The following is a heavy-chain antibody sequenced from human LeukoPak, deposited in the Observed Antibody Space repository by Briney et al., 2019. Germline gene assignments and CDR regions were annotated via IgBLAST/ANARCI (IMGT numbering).Heavy chain of an antibody. V-gene: IGHV4-34*01. J-gene: IGHJ4*02. Sequence: PSETLSLTCAVYGGSFSGYYWSWIRQPPGKGLEWIGEINHSGSTNYNPSLKSRVTISVDTSKNQFSLKLSSVTAADTAVDYCARRVAYYDILTGPGAIDYWGQGTLVTVSS. CDR3: ARRVAYYDILTGPGAIDY. D-gene: IGHD3-9*01. CDR1: GGSFSGYY. CDR2: INHSGST.